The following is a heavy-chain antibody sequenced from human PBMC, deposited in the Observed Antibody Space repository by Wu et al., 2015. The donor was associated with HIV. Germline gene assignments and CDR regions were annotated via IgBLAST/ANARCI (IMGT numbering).Heavy chain of an antibody. CDR2: INPDSGST. Sequence: VQLVQSGAEVKKPGAAVRVSCKTSGYTFSDYYIHWVRQVPGQGLQWMGWINPDSGSTHYAQKFQGRVTMTRGTSINTAYMDLSGLKSDDTAVYFCARSLVVAGTTYDIFDTWGQGTMLTV. CDR1: GYTFSDYY. V-gene: IGHV1-2*02. J-gene: IGHJ3*02. CDR3: ARSLVVAGTTYDIFDT. D-gene: IGHD6-19*01.